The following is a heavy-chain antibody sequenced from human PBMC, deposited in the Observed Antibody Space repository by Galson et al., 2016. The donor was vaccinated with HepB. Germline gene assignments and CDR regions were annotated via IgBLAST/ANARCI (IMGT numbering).Heavy chain of an antibody. CDR1: GFTFNTYA. CDR2: ISYDGSNK. V-gene: IGHV3-30*04. CDR3: AKDGRIYCSSASCHDHFHY. J-gene: IGHJ4*02. D-gene: IGHD2-2*01. Sequence: SLRLSCAASGFTFNTYAMHWVRQAPGKGLEWVAFISYDGSNKKYADSVKGRFTISRDNSKKTLYLQMNSLRAEDTAVYYCAKDGRIYCSSASCHDHFHYWGQGTLVTVSS.